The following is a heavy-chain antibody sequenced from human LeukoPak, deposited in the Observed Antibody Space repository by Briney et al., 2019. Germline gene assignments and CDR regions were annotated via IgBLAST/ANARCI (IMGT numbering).Heavy chain of an antibody. V-gene: IGHV3-9*01. J-gene: IGHJ5*02. D-gene: IGHD6-19*01. Sequence: GRSLRLSCAASGFTFDDYAMHWVRQAPGKGLEWVLGFSWNSGSIGYAVSVKGRFTISRDNAKNSLYLQMNSLRAEDTALYYCAKDMVFRSGWYGWFDPWGQGTLVTVSS. CDR3: AKDMVFRSGWYGWFDP. CDR2: FSWNSGSI. CDR1: GFTFDDYA.